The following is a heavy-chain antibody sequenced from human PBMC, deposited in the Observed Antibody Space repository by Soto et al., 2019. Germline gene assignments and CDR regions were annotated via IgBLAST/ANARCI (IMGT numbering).Heavy chain of an antibody. J-gene: IGHJ3*02. Sequence: EVRLLESGGGFVQPGGSLRLSCAASGFTFSNYAMSWVRQTPGRVLEWVSTINDSGVSTYYADSVKGRFAISRDNSMNTLFLHMNSLRAEDTAVYYCAKDGGIDLVISKLLFDIRGHGTMVTVSS. D-gene: IGHD3-22*01. CDR2: INDSGVST. CDR1: GFTFSNYA. CDR3: AKDGGIDLVISKLLFDI. V-gene: IGHV3-23*01.